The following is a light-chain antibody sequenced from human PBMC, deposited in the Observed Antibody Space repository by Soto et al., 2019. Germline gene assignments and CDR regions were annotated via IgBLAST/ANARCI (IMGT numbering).Light chain of an antibody. CDR3: QQSYSTLLIT. J-gene: IGKJ5*01. Sequence: DIQMTQSPSFLSASVGDRVTISCRASQAINTYLNWYQQKPGKAPKLLIYGTSDLQNGVPSRFSCGGSGTYFTLPISSLQPEDFATSYCQQSYSTLLITFGRGTRLEV. CDR1: QAINTY. V-gene: IGKV1-39*01. CDR2: GTS.